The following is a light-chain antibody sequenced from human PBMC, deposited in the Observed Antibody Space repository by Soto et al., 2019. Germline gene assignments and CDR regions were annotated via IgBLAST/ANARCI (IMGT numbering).Light chain of an antibody. CDR2: DVA. J-gene: IGLJ1*01. V-gene: IGLV2-14*03. CDR1: SSDVGAYNF. CDR3: MSFTSSNTYV. Sequence: QSALTQPASVSGSPGQSITISCTGTSSDVGAYNFVSWYQHYPDKAPKVVIYDVANRPSGVSYRFSASKSGNTASLTISRLQAEDEADYYCMSFTSSNTYVFGTGTKVTVL.